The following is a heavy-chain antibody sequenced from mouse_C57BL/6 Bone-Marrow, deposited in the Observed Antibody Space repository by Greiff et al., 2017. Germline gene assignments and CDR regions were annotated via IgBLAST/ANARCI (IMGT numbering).Heavy chain of an antibody. V-gene: IGHV10-1*01. CDR3: VRAGYDYAWFAY. D-gene: IGHD2-4*01. J-gene: IGHJ3*01. Sequence: GGGLVQPKGSLNLSCAASGFSFNTYAMNWVRQAPGKGLEWVARIRSKSNNYATYYADSVKDRFTISRDDSESMLNLQMNNLNTVDTAMYYCVRAGYDYAWFAYWGQGTLVTVSA. CDR2: IRSKSNNYAT. CDR1: GFSFNTYA.